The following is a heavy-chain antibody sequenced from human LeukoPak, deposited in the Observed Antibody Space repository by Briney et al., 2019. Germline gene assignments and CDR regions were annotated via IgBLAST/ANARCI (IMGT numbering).Heavy chain of an antibody. CDR3: AREWAYGSGSYFAY. D-gene: IGHD3-10*01. Sequence: SETLSLTCAVSGYSISSAYYWGWIRQPPGEGLEWIGSIYHSGSTYYNPSLKSRVTISVDTSKNQFSLKLSSVTAADTAVYYCAREWAYGSGSYFAYWGQGTLVTVSS. CDR2: IYHSGST. CDR1: GYSISSAYY. J-gene: IGHJ4*02. V-gene: IGHV4-38-2*02.